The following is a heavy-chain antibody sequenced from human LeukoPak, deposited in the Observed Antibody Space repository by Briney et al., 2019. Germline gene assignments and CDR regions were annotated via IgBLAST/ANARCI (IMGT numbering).Heavy chain of an antibody. J-gene: IGHJ4*02. CDR3: ARQERSSGLDY. V-gene: IGHV4-38-2*01. Sequence: PSETLSLTCAVSGYSISSGYYWGWIRQPPGKGLEWIGSMYHSGSTYYNPSVKSRVIISGDTSKNQYSLKLSSVTAADTAVYYCARQERSSGLDYWGQGTLVTVSS. D-gene: IGHD3-22*01. CDR1: GYSISSGYY. CDR2: MYHSGST.